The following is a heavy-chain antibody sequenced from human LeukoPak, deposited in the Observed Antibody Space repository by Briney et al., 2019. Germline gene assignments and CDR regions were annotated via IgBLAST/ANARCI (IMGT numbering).Heavy chain of an antibody. CDR3: ARDDAAAGTGLGLG. Sequence: GGSLRLSCAASGFTFDDYAMHWVRQAPGKGLEWVSLISWDRGSTYYADSVKGRFTISRDNAKNSLYLQMNSLRAEDTAVYYCARDDAAAGTGLGLGWGQGTLVTVSS. J-gene: IGHJ4*02. V-gene: IGHV3-43D*03. D-gene: IGHD6-13*01. CDR1: GFTFDDYA. CDR2: ISWDRGST.